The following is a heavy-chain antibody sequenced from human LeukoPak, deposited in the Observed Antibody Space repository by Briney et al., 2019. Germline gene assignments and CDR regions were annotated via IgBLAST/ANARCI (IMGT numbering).Heavy chain of an antibody. CDR3: AREPGDTSYYFDY. CDR1: GGSFSGYY. J-gene: IGHJ4*02. D-gene: IGHD1-14*01. CDR2: INHSGST. V-gene: IGHV4-34*01. Sequence: KPSETLSLTCAVYGGSFSGYYWSWIRQPPGKGLEWIGEINHSGSTNYNPSLKSRVTISVDTSKNQFSLKLSSVTAADTAVYYCAREPGDTSYYFDYWGQGTLVTVSS.